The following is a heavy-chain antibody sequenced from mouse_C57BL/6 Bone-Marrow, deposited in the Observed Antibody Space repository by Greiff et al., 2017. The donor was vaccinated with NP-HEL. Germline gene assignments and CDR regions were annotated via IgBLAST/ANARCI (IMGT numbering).Heavy chain of an antibody. D-gene: IGHD1-1*01. V-gene: IGHV1-61*01. J-gene: IGHJ1*03. CDR1: GYTFTSYW. CDR3: ARLYYGSSYVWYFDV. CDR2: IYPSDSET. Sequence: VQLQQSGAELVRPGSSVKLSCKASGYTFTSYWMDWVKQRPGQGLEWIGNIYPSDSETHYNQKFKDKATLTVDKSSSTAYMQLSSLTSEDSAVYFGARLYYGSSYVWYFDVWGTGTTVTVSS.